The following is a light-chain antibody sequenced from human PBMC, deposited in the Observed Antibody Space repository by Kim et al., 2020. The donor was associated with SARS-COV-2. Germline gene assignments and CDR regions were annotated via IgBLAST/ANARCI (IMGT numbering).Light chain of an antibody. CDR3: QQRDNWPYT. CDR1: QTVNSD. V-gene: IGKV3-11*01. CDR2: DTS. Sequence: SLSQVEGGTLSCRASQTVNSDLAWYEQKPGQAPRLLLYDTSNRATGIPARFSGSGTGTDFTLTLSSLGPEDSAVYYCQQRDNWPYTVGQGTRLEI. J-gene: IGKJ2*01.